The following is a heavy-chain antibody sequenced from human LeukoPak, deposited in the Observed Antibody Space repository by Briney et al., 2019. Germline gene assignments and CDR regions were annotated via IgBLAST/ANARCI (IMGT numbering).Heavy chain of an antibody. V-gene: IGHV4-34*01. CDR2: INHSGST. CDR3: ARETSYYDSSGYYSDDY. Sequence: SETLSLTCAVYGGSFSGYYWSWIRQPPGKGLEWIGEINHSGSTNYNPSLKSRVTISVDTSKNQFSLKLSSVTAADTAVYYCARETSYYDSSGYYSDDYWGQGTLVTVSS. CDR1: GGSFSGYY. D-gene: IGHD3-22*01. J-gene: IGHJ4*02.